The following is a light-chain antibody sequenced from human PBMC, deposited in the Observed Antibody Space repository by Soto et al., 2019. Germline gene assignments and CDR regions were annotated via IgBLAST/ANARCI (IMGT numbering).Light chain of an antibody. Sequence: QPVLTQPASVSGSPGQSITISCTGTSSDIGGYNYISWYQQLPGKAPKFIIYDVRNRPSGVSNRFSGSRSGNTASLTISGLQAEDEADYYCSSYTSSSTVIFGGGTKVTVL. V-gene: IGLV2-14*01. CDR2: DVR. CDR3: SSYTSSSTVI. J-gene: IGLJ2*01. CDR1: SSDIGGYNY.